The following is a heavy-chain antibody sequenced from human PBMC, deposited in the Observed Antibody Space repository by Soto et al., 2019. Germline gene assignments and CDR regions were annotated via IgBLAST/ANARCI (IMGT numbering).Heavy chain of an antibody. D-gene: IGHD3-3*01. V-gene: IGHV1-69*13. CDR3: ARVQGYDFWRNGGSDYYYYGMDV. Sequence: GASVKVSCKASGGTFSSYAISWVRQAPGQGLEWMGGIIPIFGTANYAQKFQGRVTITADESTSTAYMELSSLRSEDTAVYYCARVQGYDFWRNGGSDYYYYGMDVWGKGTTVTVSS. CDR2: IIPIFGTA. CDR1: GGTFSSYA. J-gene: IGHJ6*04.